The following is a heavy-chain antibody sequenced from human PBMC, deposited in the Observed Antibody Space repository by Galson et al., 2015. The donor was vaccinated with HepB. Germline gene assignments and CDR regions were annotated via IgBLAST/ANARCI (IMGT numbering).Heavy chain of an antibody. J-gene: IGHJ4*02. CDR2: IYYSGST. CDR1: GGSISSSSYY. D-gene: IGHD6-13*01. Sequence: ETLSLTCTVSGGSISSSSYYWGWIRQPPGKGLEWIGSIYYSGSTYYNPSLKSRVTISVDTSKNQFSLKLSSVTAADTAVYYCARHEGVEQQLDPFDYWGQGTLVTVSS. V-gene: IGHV4-39*01. CDR3: ARHEGVEQQLDPFDY.